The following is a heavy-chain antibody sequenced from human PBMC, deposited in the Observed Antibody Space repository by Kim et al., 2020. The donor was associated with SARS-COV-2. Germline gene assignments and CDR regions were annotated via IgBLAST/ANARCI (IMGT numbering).Heavy chain of an antibody. J-gene: IGHJ4*02. D-gene: IGHD1-1*01. V-gene: IGHV3-21*01. CDR3: ATAHGIGNYYFDY. Sequence: GGSLRLSCSVSGFTFSSYCVEWWGGAAGGGMEWVSSISWRSEYIYYADSVKGRFTISRDNAKNSLYLQMNSLRADDMAVYYCATAHGIGNYYFDYWGQGTLVTVSS. CDR1: GFTFSSYC. CDR2: ISWRSEYI.